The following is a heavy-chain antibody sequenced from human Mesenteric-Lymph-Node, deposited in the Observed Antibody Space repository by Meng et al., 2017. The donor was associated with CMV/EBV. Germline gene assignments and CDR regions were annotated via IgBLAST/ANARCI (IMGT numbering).Heavy chain of an antibody. D-gene: IGHD3-9*01. J-gene: IGHJ4*02. V-gene: IGHV4-34*01. CDR3: ARGSSYDILTGYFDY. Sequence: VQLHQCGAGLLKPSETLSVTCAVYVGSFSGYYWNWIRQSPEKGLEWIGEINHSGSTTYNPSFTSRIIISVDTSTNQISLNMSSVTAADTAVYYCARGSSYDILTGYFDYWGQGALVTVSS. CDR2: INHSGST. CDR1: VGSFSGYY.